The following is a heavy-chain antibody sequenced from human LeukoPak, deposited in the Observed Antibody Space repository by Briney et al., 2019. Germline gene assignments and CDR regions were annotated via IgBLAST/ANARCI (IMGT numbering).Heavy chain of an antibody. D-gene: IGHD3-22*01. CDR1: GGTFSSYA. CDR3: AISYYYDSSGYLVDY. Sequence: GASVKVSCKASGGTFSSYAISGVRQAPGQGLEWMGRIIPIFGTANYAQKFQGRVTITTDESTSTAYMELSSLRSEDTAVYYCAISYYYDSSGYLVDYWGQGTLVTVSS. V-gene: IGHV1-69*05. J-gene: IGHJ4*02. CDR2: IIPIFGTA.